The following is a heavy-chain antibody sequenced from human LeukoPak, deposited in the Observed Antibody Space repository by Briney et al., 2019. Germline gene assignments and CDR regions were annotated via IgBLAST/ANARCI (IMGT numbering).Heavy chain of an antibody. Sequence: PSETLSLTRTVSGGSISSSGYYWGWIRQPPGKGLEWIGSIYYSGSTYYNPSLKSRVTISVDTSKNQFSLKLSSLTAADTAVYYCARLRRSRLAEFDYWGQGTLVTVSS. D-gene: IGHD3-3*02. CDR2: IYYSGST. CDR3: ARLRRSRLAEFDY. CDR1: GGSISSSGYY. J-gene: IGHJ4*02. V-gene: IGHV4-39*07.